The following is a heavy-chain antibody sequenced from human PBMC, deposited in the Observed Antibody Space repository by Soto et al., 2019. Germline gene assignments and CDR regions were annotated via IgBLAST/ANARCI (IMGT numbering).Heavy chain of an antibody. CDR1: GCTFSSYT. J-gene: IGHJ3*02. CDR2: IIPMYGTT. CDR3: ASDADSNSWYVFDI. V-gene: IGHV1-69*13. Sequence: SVKVSCKASGCTFSSYTISWVRQAPGEEQERMGGIIPMYGTTNYAQKIQGRVTITADESTSTAYMELSSLKSEDTAVYYCASDADSNSWYVFDIWGQGSVVTFS. D-gene: IGHD6-13*01.